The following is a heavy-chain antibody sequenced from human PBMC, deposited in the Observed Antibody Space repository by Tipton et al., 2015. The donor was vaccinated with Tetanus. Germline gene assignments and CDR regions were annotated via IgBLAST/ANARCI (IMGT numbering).Heavy chain of an antibody. D-gene: IGHD3-10*01. CDR3: ARAISGFGELLMPPYYFDY. CDR2: IYYSGST. CDR1: GGSISSYY. J-gene: IGHJ4*02. Sequence: TLSLTCTVSGGSISSYYWSWIRQPPGKGLEWIGYIYYSGSTNYNPSLKSRVTISVDTSKNQFSLKLSSVTAADTAVYYCARAISGFGELLMPPYYFDYWGQGTLLTVSS. V-gene: IGHV4-59*01.